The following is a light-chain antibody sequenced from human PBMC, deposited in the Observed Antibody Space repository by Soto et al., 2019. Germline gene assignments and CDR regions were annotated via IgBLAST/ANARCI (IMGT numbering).Light chain of an antibody. CDR1: QTFSSY. CDR3: QQSGSTPLA. CDR2: AAS. V-gene: IGKV1-39*01. J-gene: IGKJ1*01. Sequence: DIEMTQSPCTLSLSVGDRVTLTCRASQTFSSYLYWYQQKPGNAPKLLISAASSLQSGVPSRFSGSGSGTDFTLTISSLQPEDFATYYCQQSGSTPLAFGQGTKVDIK.